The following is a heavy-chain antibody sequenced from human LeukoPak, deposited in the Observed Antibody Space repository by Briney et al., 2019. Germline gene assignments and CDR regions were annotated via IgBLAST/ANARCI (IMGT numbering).Heavy chain of an antibody. V-gene: IGHV5-51*01. Sequence: GESLKISYKGSGYSFTNYWIGWVRQMPGKGLEWMGIIYPGDSDTRYSPSFRGQVTISADKSIATAYLQWSSLKASDTAIYYCARHGAAAGVDFWGQGTLVTVSS. D-gene: IGHD6-13*01. CDR3: ARHGAAAGVDF. CDR1: GYSFTNYW. J-gene: IGHJ4*02. CDR2: IYPGDSDT.